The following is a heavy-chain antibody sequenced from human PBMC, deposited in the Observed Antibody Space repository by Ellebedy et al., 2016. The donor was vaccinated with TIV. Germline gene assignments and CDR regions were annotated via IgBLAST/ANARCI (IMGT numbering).Heavy chain of an antibody. CDR2: IYTSGST. Sequence: SETLSLTXTVSGGSISSGSYYWSWIRQPAGKGLEWIGRIYTSGSTNYNPSLKSRVTMSVDTSKNQFSLKLSSVTAADTAVYYCARDSAPWSGYYTRWFDPWGQGTLVTVSS. CDR3: ARDSAPWSGYYTRWFDP. D-gene: IGHD3-3*01. CDR1: GGSISSGSYY. J-gene: IGHJ5*02. V-gene: IGHV4-61*02.